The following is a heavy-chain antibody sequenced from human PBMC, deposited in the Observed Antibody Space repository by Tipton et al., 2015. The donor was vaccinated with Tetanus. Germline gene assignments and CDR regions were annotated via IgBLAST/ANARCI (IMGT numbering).Heavy chain of an antibody. CDR3: ARSYYDSSGYLGY. J-gene: IGHJ4*02. CDR2: INPSGGDA. V-gene: IGHV1-46*01. CDR1: GYTFTSYA. Sequence: QVQLVQSGSELKKPGASVEVSCKASGYTFTSYAMNWVRQAPGQGLECMGIINPSGGDARYAQKFQGRITIIRDTSTTTVYMELSGLRSEDTAVYYCARSYYDSSGYLGYWGQGTQVTVSS. D-gene: IGHD3-22*01.